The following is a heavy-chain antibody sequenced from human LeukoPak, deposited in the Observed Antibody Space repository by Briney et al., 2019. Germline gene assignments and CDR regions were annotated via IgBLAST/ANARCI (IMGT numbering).Heavy chain of an antibody. CDR1: GGTFSSYA. D-gene: IGHD2-2*01. J-gene: IGHJ5*02. Sequence: ASVKVSCKASGGTFSSYAISWVRQAPGQGLEWMGGIIPIFGTANYAQKFQGRVTITADESTSTAYMELSSLRSEDTAVYYCARDRPSPAARGWFDPWGQGTLVTVSS. CDR3: ARDRPSPAARGWFDP. CDR2: IIPIFGTA. V-gene: IGHV1-69*13.